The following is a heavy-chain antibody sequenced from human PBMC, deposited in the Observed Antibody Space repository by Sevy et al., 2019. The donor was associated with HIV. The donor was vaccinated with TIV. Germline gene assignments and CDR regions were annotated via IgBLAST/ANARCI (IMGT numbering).Heavy chain of an antibody. V-gene: IGHV1-46*01. J-gene: IGHJ5*02. CDR2: INPSGGST. Sequence: ASVKVSCKASGYSFTSYFVYWVRQAPGQGLEWMGMINPSGGSTSSAQKFQGRVTMTRDTSMSTVYMELSSLRAEDTAVYYCARGSGGYAGWFDPWGQGTLVTVSS. D-gene: IGHD3-22*01. CDR3: ARGSGGYAGWFDP. CDR1: GYSFTSYF.